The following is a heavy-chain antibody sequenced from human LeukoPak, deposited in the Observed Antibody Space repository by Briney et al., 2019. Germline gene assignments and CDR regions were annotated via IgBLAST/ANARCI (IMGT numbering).Heavy chain of an antibody. V-gene: IGHV3-64*01. CDR3: ARDQLILSYYYGMDV. CDR1: GFTFSNYA. CDR2: ISSNGGIT. D-gene: IGHD2-15*01. Sequence: GGSLRLSCAASGFTFSNYAMLWVRQAPGKGLEYVSAISSNGGITYYAKSVEGRFTISRDNSKNTLHLQMGSLRAENVAVYYCARDQLILSYYYGMDVWGQGTTVTVSS. J-gene: IGHJ6*02.